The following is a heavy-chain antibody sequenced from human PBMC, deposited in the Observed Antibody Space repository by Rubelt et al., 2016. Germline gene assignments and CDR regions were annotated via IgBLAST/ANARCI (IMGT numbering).Heavy chain of an antibody. CDR3: ASGLTTKYYFDY. CDR2: ISSSSSYI. Sequence: GKGLEWVSSISSSSSYIYYADSMKGRFTISRDSAKNSLYLQMNSLRAEDTAVYYCASGLTTKYYFDYWGQGTLVTVSS. J-gene: IGHJ4*02. V-gene: IGHV3-21*01. D-gene: IGHD4/OR15-4a*01.